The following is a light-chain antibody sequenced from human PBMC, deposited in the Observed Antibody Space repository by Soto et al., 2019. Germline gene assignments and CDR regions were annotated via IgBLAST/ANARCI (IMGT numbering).Light chain of an antibody. V-gene: IGLV2-8*01. CDR1: SSDIGGNNF. CDR2: DVI. J-gene: IGLJ2*01. Sequence: QSALTQPPSASGSPGQSVTISCTGTSSDIGGNNFVSWYQHHPGKAPKLMLYDVIKRPSGVPARFSGSKSGNTATLTVSGLQAEDEADYCCSSHGGSSSFMVFGGGTNVTVL. CDR3: SSHGGSSSFMV.